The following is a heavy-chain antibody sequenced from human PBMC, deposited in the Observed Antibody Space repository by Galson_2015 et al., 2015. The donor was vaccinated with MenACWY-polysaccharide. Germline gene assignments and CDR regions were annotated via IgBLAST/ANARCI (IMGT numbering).Heavy chain of an antibody. CDR1: GYTFTSYG. CDR2: ISAYNGNT. CDR3: ARATTMIVVASDAFDI. D-gene: IGHD3-22*01. J-gene: IGHJ3*02. Sequence: SVKVSCKASGYTFTSYGISWVRQAPGQGLEWMGWISAYNGNTNYAQKPQGRVTMTTDTSTSTAYMELRSLRSDDTAVYYCARATTMIVVASDAFDIWGQGTTVTVSA. V-gene: IGHV1-18*01.